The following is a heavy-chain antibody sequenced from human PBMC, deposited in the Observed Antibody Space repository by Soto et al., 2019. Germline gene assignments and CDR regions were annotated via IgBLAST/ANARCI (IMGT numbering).Heavy chain of an antibody. CDR1: GFTFSSYA. Sequence: QVRLVESGGGVVQPGRSLRLSCAASGFTFSSYAIHWVRQAPGKGLEWVAVTSYDGSNKYYEDSVKGRFTMSRDNSKNTLYLQMNSLRAEDTAVYYCARDMRAVAGPNSYFDYWGQGTLVTVSS. CDR2: TSYDGSNK. V-gene: IGHV3-30-3*01. D-gene: IGHD6-19*01. CDR3: ARDMRAVAGPNSYFDY. J-gene: IGHJ4*02.